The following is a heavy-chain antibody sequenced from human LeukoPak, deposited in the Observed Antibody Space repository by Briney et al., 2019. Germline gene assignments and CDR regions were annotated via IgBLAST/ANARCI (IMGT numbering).Heavy chain of an antibody. CDR2: ISSSSSTI. J-gene: IGHJ4*02. D-gene: IGHD3-22*01. V-gene: IGHV3-48*02. Sequence: GSLRLSCAASGFTFSSYSMNWVRQAPGKGLEWVSYISSSSSTIYYADSVKGRFTISRDNAKNSLYLQMNSLRDEDTAVYYCARGMYYYDSSGYSNPLYWGQGTLVTVSS. CDR3: ARGMYYYDSSGYSNPLY. CDR1: GFTFSSYS.